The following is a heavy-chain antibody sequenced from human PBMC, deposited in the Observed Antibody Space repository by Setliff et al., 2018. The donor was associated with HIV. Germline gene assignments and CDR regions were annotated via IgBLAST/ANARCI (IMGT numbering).Heavy chain of an antibody. CDR1: GFTFSSHG. CDR2: IRYDGSDI. V-gene: IGHV3-30*02. Sequence: PGESLKISCEASGFTFSSHGMHWLRQAPGKGLEWVTFIRYDGSDIHYADSVKGRFTISRDNSQNTVYLQMDSVSAEDTATYYCARDDDTSSHYSRFEYWGQGTPVTVSS. CDR3: ARDDDTSSHYSRFEY. D-gene: IGHD3-10*01. J-gene: IGHJ4*02.